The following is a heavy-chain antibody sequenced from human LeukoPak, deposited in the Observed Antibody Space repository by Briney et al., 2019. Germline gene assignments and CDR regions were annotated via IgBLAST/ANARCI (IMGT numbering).Heavy chain of an antibody. J-gene: IGHJ4*02. Sequence: SETLSLTCTVSGGSISSYYWSWIRQPAGKGLESIGRIYTSGSTNYNPSLKSRVTMSVDTSKNQFSLKLSSVTAADTAVYYCARQVRYNWNYGTLDYWGQGTLVTVSS. CDR3: ARQVRYNWNYGTLDY. CDR2: IYTSGST. D-gene: IGHD1-7*01. V-gene: IGHV4-4*07. CDR1: GGSISSYY.